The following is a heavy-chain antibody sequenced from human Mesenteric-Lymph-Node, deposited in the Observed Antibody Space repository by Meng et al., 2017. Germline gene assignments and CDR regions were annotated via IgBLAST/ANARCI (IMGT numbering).Heavy chain of an antibody. CDR3: ARDQVRKLVGASFPNYYYYYGMDV. CDR1: GFTFSSYA. J-gene: IGHJ6*02. D-gene: IGHD1-26*01. Sequence: GESLKISCAASGFTFSSYAMSWVRQAPGKGLEWVAVIWYDGSNKYYADSVKGRFTISRDNSKNTLYLQMNSLRAEDTAVYYCARDQVRKLVGASFPNYYYYYGMDVWGQGTTVTVSS. V-gene: IGHV3-33*08. CDR2: IWYDGSNK.